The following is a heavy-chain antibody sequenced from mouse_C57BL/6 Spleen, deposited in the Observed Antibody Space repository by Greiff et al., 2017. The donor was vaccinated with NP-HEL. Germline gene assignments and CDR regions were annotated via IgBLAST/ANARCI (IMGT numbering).Heavy chain of an antibody. CDR1: GYTFTEYT. CDR3: ARHEVQFITTVVATWWYFDV. V-gene: IGHV1-62-2*01. Sequence: QVQLKQSGAELVKPGASVKLSCKASGYTFTEYTIHWVKQRSGQGLEWIGWFYPGSGSIKYNEKFKDKATLTADKSSSTVYMELSRLTSEDSAVYFCARHEVQFITTVVATWWYFDVWGTGTTVTVSS. J-gene: IGHJ1*03. CDR2: FYPGSGSI. D-gene: IGHD1-1*01.